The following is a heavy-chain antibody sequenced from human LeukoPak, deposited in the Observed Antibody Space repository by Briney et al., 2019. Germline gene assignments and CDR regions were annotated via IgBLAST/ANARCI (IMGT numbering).Heavy chain of an antibody. D-gene: IGHD2-2*01. V-gene: IGHV1-2*02. CDR3: ARRYCSSTSCYYFDY. Sequence: GASVKVSCKASGYTFTDYYMHRVRQAPGQGLEWMGWINVNRGGTNYAQRFQDRVTMTRDTSITTAYMELSRLKSDDTAVYYCARRYCSSTSCYYFDYWGQGTLVTVSS. CDR2: INVNRGGT. CDR1: GYTFTDYY. J-gene: IGHJ4*02.